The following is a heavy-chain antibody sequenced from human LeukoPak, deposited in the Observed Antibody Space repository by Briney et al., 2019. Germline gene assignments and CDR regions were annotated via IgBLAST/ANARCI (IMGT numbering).Heavy chain of an antibody. J-gene: IGHJ6*02. Sequence: VASVKVSCKASGGTFSSYAISWVRQAPGQGLEWMGGIIPIFGTANYAQKFQGRVTITADESTSTAYMELSSLRSEDTAVYYCARLYSSGWPLECMDVWGQGTTVTVSS. D-gene: IGHD6-19*01. CDR2: IIPIFGTA. CDR1: GGTFSSYA. V-gene: IGHV1-69*01. CDR3: ARLYSSGWPLECMDV.